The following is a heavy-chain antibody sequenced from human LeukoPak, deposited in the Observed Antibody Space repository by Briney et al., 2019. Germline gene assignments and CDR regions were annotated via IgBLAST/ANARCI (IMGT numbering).Heavy chain of an antibody. V-gene: IGHV1-2*02. CDR2: INPYSGDT. CDR3: ARGTMNLDS. J-gene: IGHJ4*02. CDR1: GYTFTGYY. Sequence: ASVKVSCKASGYTFTGYYIHWVRQPHGQGLEWMGWINPYSGDTAYAQKFQGRGTMTRDTSINTAYMELNRLKFDDTAVYYCARGTMNLDSWGQGTLVSVSS. D-gene: IGHD3-22*01.